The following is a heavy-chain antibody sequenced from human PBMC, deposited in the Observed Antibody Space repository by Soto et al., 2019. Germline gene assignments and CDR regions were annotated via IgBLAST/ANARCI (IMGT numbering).Heavy chain of an antibody. CDR1: GFTFSSYW. D-gene: IGHD2-15*01. CDR3: ARDVEAWLLNPMDV. J-gene: IGHJ6*02. V-gene: IGHV3-7*05. Sequence: PGGSLRLSCAASGFTFSSYWMSWFRQAPGKGLEWVANIKQDGSEKYYVDSVKGRFTISRDNAKNSLYLQMNSLRAEDTAVYYCARDVEAWLLNPMDVWGQGTTVTVSS. CDR2: IKQDGSEK.